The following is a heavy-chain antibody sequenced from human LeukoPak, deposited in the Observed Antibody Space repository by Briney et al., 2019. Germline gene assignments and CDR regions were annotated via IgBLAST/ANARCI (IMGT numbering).Heavy chain of an antibody. V-gene: IGHV4-4*07. Sequence: SETLSLTCTVSGGSISSYYWSWIRQPAGRGLEWIGRIYTSGSTNYNPSLKSRVTMSVDTSKNQFSLKLSSVTAADTAVYYCARDRYDSSGNNWFDPWGQGTLVTVSS. D-gene: IGHD3-22*01. CDR2: IYTSGST. CDR3: ARDRYDSSGNNWFDP. J-gene: IGHJ5*02. CDR1: GGSISSYY.